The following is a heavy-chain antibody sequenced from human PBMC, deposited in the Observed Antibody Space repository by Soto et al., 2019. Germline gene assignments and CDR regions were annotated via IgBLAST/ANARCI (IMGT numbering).Heavy chain of an antibody. Sequence: PGGSLRLSCAVSGFNLKSYGMHWVRQAPGKGLEWVGVIWYDGSKEDYADSVKGRFTISRDLSNNTMYLHMNSLRVEDTAVYYCARDSGYGSGTSVNHYLDYWGHGTLVTVSS. D-gene: IGHD3-10*01. CDR2: IWYDGSKE. V-gene: IGHV3-33*01. J-gene: IGHJ4*01. CDR1: GFNLKSYG. CDR3: ARDSGYGSGTSVNHYLDY.